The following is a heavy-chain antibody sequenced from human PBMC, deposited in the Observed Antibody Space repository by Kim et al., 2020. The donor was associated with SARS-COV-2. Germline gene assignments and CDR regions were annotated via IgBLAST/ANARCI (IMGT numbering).Heavy chain of an antibody. Sequence: GRFTISRDNAKTSLYLQMNSLRDEDTAVYYCARDLDYDFWSGYSRSFDYWGQGTLVTVSS. D-gene: IGHD3-3*01. V-gene: IGHV3-48*02. J-gene: IGHJ4*02. CDR3: ARDLDYDFWSGYSRSFDY.